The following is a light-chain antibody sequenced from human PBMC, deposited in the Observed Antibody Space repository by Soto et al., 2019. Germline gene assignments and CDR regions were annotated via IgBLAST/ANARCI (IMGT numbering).Light chain of an antibody. CDR1: QSITTF. J-gene: IGKJ5*01. CDR2: AAS. Sequence: DIQMTQSPSSLSASVGDRLTITCRQSQSITTFLNWYQQKPGKAPKLLIYAASSLQSGVPSRFSGSGSGTDFTLTISSLQPEDFATYYCQQNYSPPPITFGQGTRLEIK. CDR3: QQNYSPPPIT. V-gene: IGKV1-39*01.